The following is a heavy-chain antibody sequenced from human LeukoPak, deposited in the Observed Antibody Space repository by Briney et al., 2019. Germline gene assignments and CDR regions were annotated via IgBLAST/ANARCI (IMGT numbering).Heavy chain of an antibody. Sequence: GGSLRLSCAASGFTFSSYAMSWVRQAPGKGLEWVSAISGSGGSTYYADSVKGRFTISRDNSKNTLYLQMNSLRAEDTAVYYCANLGVVEPIIYCSGGSCYSDAFDIWGQGTMVTVSS. D-gene: IGHD2-15*01. CDR3: ANLGVVEPIIYCSGGSCYSDAFDI. V-gene: IGHV3-23*01. J-gene: IGHJ3*02. CDR2: ISGSGGST. CDR1: GFTFSSYA.